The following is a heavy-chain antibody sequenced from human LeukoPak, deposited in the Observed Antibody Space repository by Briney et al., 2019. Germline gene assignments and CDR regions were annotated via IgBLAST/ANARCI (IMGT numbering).Heavy chain of an antibody. CDR2: IAYGGTYT. V-gene: IGHV3-30*03. D-gene: IGHD2/OR15-2a*01. CDR3: ARNKAITAFFGMDV. J-gene: IGHJ6*02. CDR1: GFTFSDYA. Sequence: PGTSLRLSCAASGFTFSDYAMHWVRQAPGKGLEWVAVIAYGGTYTHHADSLKGRFTISRDNPRDTLYLQINSLRPEDTALYYCARNKAITAFFGMDVWGQGTTIIVSS.